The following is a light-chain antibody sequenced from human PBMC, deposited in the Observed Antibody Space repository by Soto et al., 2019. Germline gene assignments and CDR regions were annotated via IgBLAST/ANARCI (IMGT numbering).Light chain of an antibody. CDR1: QSLVHSDGNTY. CDR3: MQATPSYT. Sequence: DIVMTQTPLSSSVTLGQPASISCRSSQSLVHSDGNTYLSWLQQRPGQPPRLLIYAISNRFSGVPDRFRGSGAGTDFTLKISREEAEDVWVYYCMQATPSYTFGQGTKLEIK. CDR2: AIS. V-gene: IGKV2-24*01. J-gene: IGKJ2*01.